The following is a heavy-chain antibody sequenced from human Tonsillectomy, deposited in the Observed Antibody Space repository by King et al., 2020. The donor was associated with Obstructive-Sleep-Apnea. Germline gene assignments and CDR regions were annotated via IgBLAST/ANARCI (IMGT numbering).Heavy chain of an antibody. CDR3: AREHSSGWFLWDY. V-gene: IGHV3-30*04. CDR1: GFTFTTYA. D-gene: IGHD6-19*01. Sequence: VQLVESGGGVVQPGRSLRLSCAASGFTFTTYALHWVRQAPGKGLEWVAVVSYDGSYTYYADSVMGRFTISRDISKRTLDLEMNSLRIEDTALYFCAREHSSGWFLWDYWGQGILVTVSS. CDR2: VSYDGSYT. J-gene: IGHJ4*02.